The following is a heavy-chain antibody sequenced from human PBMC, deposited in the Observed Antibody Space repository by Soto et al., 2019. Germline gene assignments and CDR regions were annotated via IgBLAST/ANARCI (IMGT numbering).Heavy chain of an antibody. D-gene: IGHD2-2*01. CDR2: ITPYNGNT. J-gene: IGHJ4*02. CDR3: ARDTSSYFDY. V-gene: IGHV1-18*01. CDR1: NYTFITYG. Sequence: ASVKVSCKASNYTFITYGITWVRQAPGQGLEWVGWITPYNGNTNYGQNFQGRVTMTADTSTSTAYMELGSLTTDDTAVYYCARDTSSYFDYWGQGTRVTVSS.